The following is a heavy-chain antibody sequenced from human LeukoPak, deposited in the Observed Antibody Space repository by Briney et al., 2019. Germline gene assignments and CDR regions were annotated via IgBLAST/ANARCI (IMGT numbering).Heavy chain of an antibody. Sequence: PSQTLSLTCTVSGGSISSGDYYWSWIRQPPGKGLEWIGYIFYSGNTYYNPSLKSRVTISVDTSKNQFSLKLSSVTAADTAVYYCARAVIGLLWFGELTVSPWFDPWGQGTLVTVSS. CDR2: IFYSGNT. V-gene: IGHV4-30-4*01. D-gene: IGHD3-10*01. CDR3: ARAVIGLLWFGELTVSPWFDP. J-gene: IGHJ5*02. CDR1: GGSISSGDYY.